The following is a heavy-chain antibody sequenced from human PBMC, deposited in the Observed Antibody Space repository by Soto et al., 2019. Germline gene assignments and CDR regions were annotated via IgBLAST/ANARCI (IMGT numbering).Heavy chain of an antibody. Sequence: EVQLVESGGGPVKPGGSLRLSCAASGFTFGTYTMNWVRQAPGKGLEWVSSIGTTSSYIYYADSVRGRFTIYRDNARDSLYLQMSRLRAEDTAVYYCARVMCGDCSTHYYYSMDVWGQGTTVTVSS. CDR2: IGTTSSYI. CDR1: GFTFGTYT. D-gene: IGHD2-21*02. J-gene: IGHJ6*02. CDR3: ARVMCGDCSTHYYYSMDV. V-gene: IGHV3-21*01.